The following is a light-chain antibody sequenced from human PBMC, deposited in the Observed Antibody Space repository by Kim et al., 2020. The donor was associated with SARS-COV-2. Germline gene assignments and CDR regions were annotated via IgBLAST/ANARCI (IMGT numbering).Light chain of an antibody. J-gene: IGKJ1*01. CDR2: GAS. V-gene: IGKV3-15*01. CDR3: QQYTQWFWM. CDR1: ETVSGS. Sequence: EIIMTQSPVALSVSPGERVTLSCRASETVSGSLAWYQQKPGQGPRLLIHGASTRAAGVPPRFSGSGSGLEFTLTINNLQSADVAVYFCQQYTQWFWMFGQGTKVDIK.